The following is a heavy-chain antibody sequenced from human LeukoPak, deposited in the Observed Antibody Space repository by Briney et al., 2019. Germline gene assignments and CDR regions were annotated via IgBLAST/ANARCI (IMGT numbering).Heavy chain of an antibody. J-gene: IGHJ4*02. Sequence: SETLSLTCTVSGGSISSYYWSWIRQPAGKGLEWIGRIYTSGSTNYNPSLKSRVTMSVDTSKNQFSLKLSSVTAADTAVYYCARDGNYNFWSGLIDYWGQGTLVTVSS. CDR1: GGSISSYY. CDR2: IYTSGST. D-gene: IGHD3-3*01. CDR3: ARDGNYNFWSGLIDY. V-gene: IGHV4-4*07.